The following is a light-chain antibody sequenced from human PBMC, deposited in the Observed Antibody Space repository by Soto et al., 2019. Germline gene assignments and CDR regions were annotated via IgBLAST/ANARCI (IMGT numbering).Light chain of an antibody. Sequence: QSSLTQPASVSGSPGQSITISCSGTSSDVGGHNYVSWFQQPPGKVPKLIIYNVSVRPSGISDRFSGSKSGNTASLTISRVQADDEADYYCSSFARGDFVLFGGGTKLTVL. CDR3: SSFARGDFVL. CDR1: SSDVGGHNY. CDR2: NVS. J-gene: IGLJ2*01. V-gene: IGLV2-14*01.